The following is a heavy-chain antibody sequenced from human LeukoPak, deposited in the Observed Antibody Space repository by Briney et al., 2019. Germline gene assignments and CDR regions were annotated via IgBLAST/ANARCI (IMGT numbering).Heavy chain of an antibody. V-gene: IGHV4-4*07. Sequence: PSETLSLTCTVSGGSISSYYWSWIRQPAGKGLEWIGRIYTSGSTNYNPSLKSRVTMSVDTSKNQFSLKLSSVTAADTAVYYCARELRYYYDSSGYYSHFDYWGQGTLVTVSS. J-gene: IGHJ4*02. CDR3: ARELRYYYDSSGYYSHFDY. CDR1: GGSISSYY. D-gene: IGHD3-22*01. CDR2: IYTSGST.